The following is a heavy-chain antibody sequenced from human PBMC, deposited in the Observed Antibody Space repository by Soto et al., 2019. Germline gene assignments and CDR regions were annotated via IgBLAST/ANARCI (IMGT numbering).Heavy chain of an antibody. V-gene: IGHV3-23*01. Sequence: GGSLRLSCAASGFTFSSYSMSWVRQAPGKGLEWVSGFRTSGDGGTTYYADSVKGRFTISRDNSKNMLVLQMNSLRAEDTAIYYCAKKVNSGPGSQYFDYWGQGTLVTVSS. J-gene: IGHJ4*02. D-gene: IGHD3-10*01. CDR2: FRTSGDGGTT. CDR1: GFTFSSYS. CDR3: AKKVNSGPGSQYFDY.